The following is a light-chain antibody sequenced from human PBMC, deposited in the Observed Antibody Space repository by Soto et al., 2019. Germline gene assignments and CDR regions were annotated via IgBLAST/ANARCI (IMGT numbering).Light chain of an antibody. J-gene: IGKJ3*01. CDR3: QHYSLRPS. Sequence: DIQMTQSPSSLSASVGDRVTITCQASQDIGKFLNWYQQKPGKAPDLLIYDASKLEIGVPSRYSGSGSGTDFTFTISSLQPEDIATYYCQHYSLRPSFGPGTKVDF. CDR2: DAS. CDR1: QDIGKF. V-gene: IGKV1-33*01.